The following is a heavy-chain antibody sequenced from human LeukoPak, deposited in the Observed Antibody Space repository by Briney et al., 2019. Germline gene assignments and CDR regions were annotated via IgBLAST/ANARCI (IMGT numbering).Heavy chain of an antibody. D-gene: IGHD2-2*01. CDR1: GYSFTSYW. Sequence: GESLKISCKGSGYSFTSYWIGWVRQMPGKGLEWMGIIYPGDSDTRNSPSFQGQVTISADKSISTAYLQWSSLKASDTAMYYCATAGGYCSSTSCYAAEYFQHWGQGTLVTVSS. CDR2: IYPGDSDT. J-gene: IGHJ1*01. V-gene: IGHV5-51*01. CDR3: ATAGGYCSSTSCYAAEYFQH.